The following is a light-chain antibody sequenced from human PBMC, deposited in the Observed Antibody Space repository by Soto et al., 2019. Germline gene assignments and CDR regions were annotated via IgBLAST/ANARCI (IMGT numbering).Light chain of an antibody. CDR1: QAISSN. CDR2: GAS. CDR3: QQYNTWTRT. Sequence: EIVMTQSPATLSVSRGERATLSCRANQAISSNLAWYRQKPGQAPRLLIYGASTRETGIPDRFSGSGSGTECTLTISSLQSEDFAIYFCQQYNTWTRTFGQGTKVDIK. V-gene: IGKV3-15*01. J-gene: IGKJ1*01.